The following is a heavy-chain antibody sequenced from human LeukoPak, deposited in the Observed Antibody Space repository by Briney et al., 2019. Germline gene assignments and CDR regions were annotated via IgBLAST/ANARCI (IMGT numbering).Heavy chain of an antibody. J-gene: IGHJ4*02. D-gene: IGHD6-19*01. CDR1: GFTFSDFS. CDR3: TRGPTLIGVAGTWPLDY. Sequence: GGSLRLSCAASGFTFSDFSMRWVRQAPGKGLEWVSSISSGSTYIYSADSLKGRFTISRDNAKKSLYLQMNSLRDEDSAVYHCTRGPTLIGVAGTWPLDYWGQGTLVTVSS. CDR2: ISSGSTYI. V-gene: IGHV3-21*01.